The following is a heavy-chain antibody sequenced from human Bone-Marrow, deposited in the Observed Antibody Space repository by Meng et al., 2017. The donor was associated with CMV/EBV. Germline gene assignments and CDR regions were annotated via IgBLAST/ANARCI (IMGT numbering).Heavy chain of an antibody. CDR2: MNPNSGNT. V-gene: IGHV1-8*01. CDR1: GYTFTSYD. D-gene: IGHD2-2*01. CDR3: ARIDLRLPPDCSSTSCYPGDDY. J-gene: IGHJ4*02. Sequence: ASVKVSCKASGYTFTSYDINWVRQATGQGLEWMGWMNPNSGNTGYAQKFQGRVTMTRNTSISTAYMELSSLRSEDTAVNYCARIDLRLPPDCSSTSCYPGDDYWGQGTLVTVSS.